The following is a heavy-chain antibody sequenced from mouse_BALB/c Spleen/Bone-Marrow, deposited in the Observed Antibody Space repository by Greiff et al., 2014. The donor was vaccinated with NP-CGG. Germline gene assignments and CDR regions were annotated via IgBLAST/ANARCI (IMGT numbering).Heavy chain of an antibody. J-gene: IGHJ3*01. CDR2: IYPGSGST. CDR3: ARFSQLGLLVY. D-gene: IGHD3-1*01. Sequence: VQLQQSGAELVKPGTSVKLSCKASGYNFTSYWINWVKLRPGQGLEWIGDIYPGSGSTNYNEKFKSKATLTVDTSSSTAYMQLSSLASEDSALYYCARFSQLGLLVYWGQGTLVTVSA. CDR1: GYNFTSYW. V-gene: IGHV1-55*01.